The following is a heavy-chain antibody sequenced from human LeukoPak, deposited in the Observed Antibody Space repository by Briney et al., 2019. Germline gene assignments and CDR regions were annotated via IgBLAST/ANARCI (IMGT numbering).Heavy chain of an antibody. D-gene: IGHD6-6*01. J-gene: IGHJ4*02. V-gene: IGHV1-46*01. Sequence: ASVTVSCTASGYTFTSYYMHWVRQAPGQGLEWMGIINPSGGSTSYAQKFQGRVTMTRDTSTSTVYMELSSLRPEDTAVYYCARSSSSVYVYFDYWGQGTLVTVSS. CDR1: GYTFTSYY. CDR2: INPSGGST. CDR3: ARSSSSVYVYFDY.